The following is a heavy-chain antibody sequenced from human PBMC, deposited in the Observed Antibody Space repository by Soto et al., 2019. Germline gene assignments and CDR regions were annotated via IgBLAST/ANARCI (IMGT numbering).Heavy chain of an antibody. J-gene: IGHJ4*02. D-gene: IGHD2-8*01. CDR2: ISSSSSYI. CDR1: GFTFSSYS. Sequence: PGGSLRLSCAASGFTFSSYSMNWVRQAPGKGLEWVSSISSSSSYIYYADSVKGRFTISRDNAKNSLYLQMSSLKAEDTAVYFCARLMGTSFDLWGQGALVTVSS. V-gene: IGHV3-21*04. CDR3: ARLMGTSFDL.